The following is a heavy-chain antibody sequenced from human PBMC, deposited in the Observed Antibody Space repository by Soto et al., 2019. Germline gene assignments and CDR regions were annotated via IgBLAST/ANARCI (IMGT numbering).Heavy chain of an antibody. Sequence: EVQLVESGGGLVQPGGSLKLSCAASGFTFSGSAMHWVRQASGKGLEWVGRIRSKANSYATAYAASVKGRFTISRDDSKNTAYLQMNSLKTEDTAVYYCTRQTPHLSYVDYGDFYYYYGMDVWGQGTTVTLSS. D-gene: IGHD4-17*01. CDR3: TRQTPHLSYVDYGDFYYYYGMDV. V-gene: IGHV3-73*02. J-gene: IGHJ6*02. CDR1: GFTFSGSA. CDR2: IRSKANSYAT.